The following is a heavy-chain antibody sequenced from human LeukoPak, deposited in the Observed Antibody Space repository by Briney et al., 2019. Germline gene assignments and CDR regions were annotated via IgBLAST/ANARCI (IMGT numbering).Heavy chain of an antibody. J-gene: IGHJ4*02. CDR3: AREWQYQFDY. CDR2: VYHSGIP. Sequence: PSETLSLTCTVSGGSINTNYYWAWIRQPPGEGLEWIGSVYHSGIPYYTPSLKSRVSISVDTSKYQFSLKVTSVTAADTAVYYCAREWQYQFDYWGQGSLATVSS. CDR1: GGSINTNYY. V-gene: IGHV4-39*07. D-gene: IGHD4-11*01.